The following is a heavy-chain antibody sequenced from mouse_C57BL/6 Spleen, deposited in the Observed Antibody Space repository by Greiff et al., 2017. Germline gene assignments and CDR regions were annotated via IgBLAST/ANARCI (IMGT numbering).Heavy chain of an antibody. CDR2: INPNNGGT. D-gene: IGHD1-1*01. CDR1: GYTFTDYN. V-gene: IGHV1-22*01. J-gene: IGHJ1*03. Sequence: VQLKESGPELVKPGASVKMSCKASGYTFTDYNMHWVKQSHGKSLEWIGYINPNNGGTSYNQKFKGKATLTVNKSSSTAYMELRSLTSEDSAVYYCARSYYGSSYWYFDVWGTGTTVTVSS. CDR3: ARSYYGSSYWYFDV.